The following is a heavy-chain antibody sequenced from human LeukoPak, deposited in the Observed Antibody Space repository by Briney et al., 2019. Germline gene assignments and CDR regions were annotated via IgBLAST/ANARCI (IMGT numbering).Heavy chain of an antibody. Sequence: GESLKISCKGSGYSFTSYWIGWVRQMPGKGLEWMGIIYPGDSDTRYSPSFQGQVTISADKFISTAYLQWSSLKASDTAMYYCARPYYYDSSGYPGWYFDLWGRGTLVTVSS. CDR2: IYPGDSDT. CDR3: ARPYYYDSSGYPGWYFDL. V-gene: IGHV5-51*01. J-gene: IGHJ2*01. D-gene: IGHD3-22*01. CDR1: GYSFTSYW.